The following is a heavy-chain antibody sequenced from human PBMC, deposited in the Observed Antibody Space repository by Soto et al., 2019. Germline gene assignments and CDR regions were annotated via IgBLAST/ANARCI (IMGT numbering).Heavy chain of an antibody. D-gene: IGHD4-4*01. V-gene: IGHV3-7*01. J-gene: IGHJ4*02. Sequence: EVQLVESGGTLVQPGGSLRLSCVASGFTFRSYWMSWVRQTPEKGLEWLANIKEDGSGKDYVDSVKGRFTISRDNAKNSLYLQMNSLRAADTAMYDCTRGGGRDSNEPGWGQGTLVIVSS. CDR3: TRGGGRDSNEPG. CDR2: IKEDGSGK. CDR1: GFTFRSYW.